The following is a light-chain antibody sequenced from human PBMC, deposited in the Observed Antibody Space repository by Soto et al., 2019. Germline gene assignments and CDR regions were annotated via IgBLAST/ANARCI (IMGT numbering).Light chain of an antibody. CDR2: GAS. CDR1: QSVSSD. Sequence: EIVVTKSAATLSLSPGERANLSCRASQSVSSDLAWYQQKPGQAPRLLIYGASTRATGIPARFSGSGSGTEFTLTISSLQSEDFAVYYCQQYNNLPQTFGQGTKVDNK. CDR3: QQYNNLPQT. V-gene: IGKV3-15*01. J-gene: IGKJ1*01.